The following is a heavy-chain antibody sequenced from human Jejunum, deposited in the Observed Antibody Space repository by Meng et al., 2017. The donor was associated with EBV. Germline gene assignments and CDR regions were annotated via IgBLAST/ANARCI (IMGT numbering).Heavy chain of an antibody. D-gene: IGHD6-25*01. CDR1: GFTFSTYW. V-gene: IGHV3-74*01. J-gene: IGHJ4*02. Sequence: EVQLVWSGGALVQPGGSLRLSCAASGFTFSTYWMHWVRQAPGKGLVWISRINENGRTTTYADSVRGRFTISRDNTKNTLYLQMNSLRAEDTAVYFCSRDLAGSYDDWGQGTLVTVSS. CDR2: INENGRTT. CDR3: SRDLAGSYDD.